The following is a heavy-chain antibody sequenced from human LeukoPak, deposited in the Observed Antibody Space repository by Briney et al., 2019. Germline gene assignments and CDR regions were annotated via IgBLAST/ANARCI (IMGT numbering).Heavy chain of an antibody. V-gene: IGHV1-2*02. J-gene: IGHJ4*02. Sequence: RASVKVSCKASGYTFTGYYMHWVRQAPGQGLEWMGWINPNSGGTNYAQKFQGRVTMTRDTSISTAYMELSRLRSDDTAVYYCARGPFTYYDFWSGYYTGGSEFDYWGQGTLVTVSS. D-gene: IGHD3-3*01. CDR1: GYTFTGYY. CDR3: ARGPFTYYDFWSGYYTGGSEFDY. CDR2: INPNSGGT.